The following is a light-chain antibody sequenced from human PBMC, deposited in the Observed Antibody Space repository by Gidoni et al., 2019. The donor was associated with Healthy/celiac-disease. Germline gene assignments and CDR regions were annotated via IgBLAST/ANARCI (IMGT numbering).Light chain of an antibody. V-gene: IGKV3-11*01. CDR2: DAS. Sequence: EIVLTQSPATLSLSPGERATLSCRASQSVSSYLAWYQQKPGQAPRLLISDASNRATGIPARFSGRGSGTDFTLTISSLEPEDFAVYYCQQRSNWPPTFGGGTQVEIK. CDR3: QQRSNWPPT. CDR1: QSVSSY. J-gene: IGKJ4*01.